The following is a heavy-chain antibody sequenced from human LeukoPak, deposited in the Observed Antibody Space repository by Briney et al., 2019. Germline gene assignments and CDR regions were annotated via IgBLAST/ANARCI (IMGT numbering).Heavy chain of an antibody. J-gene: IGHJ6*03. CDR2: FDPEDGEK. V-gene: IGHV1-24*01. Sequence: GASVKVSCKVSGYTLTELSMHWVRQAPGKGLEWMGGFDPEDGEKIYAQKFQGRVTMTEDTSTDTAYMELSSLRSEDTAVYYCATGAQSEDPYYYYYMDVWGKGTTVTVSS. CDR3: ATGAQSEDPYYYYYMDV. CDR1: GYTLTELS. D-gene: IGHD1-14*01.